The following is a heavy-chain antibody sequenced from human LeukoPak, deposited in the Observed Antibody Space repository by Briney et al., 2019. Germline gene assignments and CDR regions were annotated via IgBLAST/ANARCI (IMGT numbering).Heavy chain of an antibody. CDR3: ARDRDSSGYHFHS. Sequence: GGSLRLSCAASGFTFSSYAMSWVRQAPGKGLEWVSVIYSGGSTYYADSVKGRFTISRDNSKNTLYLQMNSLRAEDTAVYYCARDRDSSGYHFHSWGQGTLITVSS. CDR1: GFTFSSYA. D-gene: IGHD3-22*01. J-gene: IGHJ5*01. CDR2: IYSGGST. V-gene: IGHV3-53*01.